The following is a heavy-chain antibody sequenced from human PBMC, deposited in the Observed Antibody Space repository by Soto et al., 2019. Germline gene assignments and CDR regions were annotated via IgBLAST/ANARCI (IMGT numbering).Heavy chain of an antibody. CDR3: ARVGGNLEYLSYFDE. V-gene: IGHV3-21*01. CDR2: ISSRSDYI. CDR1: GFSFSSYT. J-gene: IGHJ4*02. D-gene: IGHD3-3*01. Sequence: EVQLVESGGGLVKPGGSLRLSCAASGFSFSSYTFNWVRQAPGMGLEWVSSISSRSDYIYYADSVKGRFTVSRDNAKNSLFLQMISLRSEDTAVYYCARVGGNLEYLSYFDEWGQGSLVTVSS.